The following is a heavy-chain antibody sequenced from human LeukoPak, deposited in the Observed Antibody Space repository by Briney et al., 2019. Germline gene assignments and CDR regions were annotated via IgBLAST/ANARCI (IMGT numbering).Heavy chain of an antibody. D-gene: IGHD3-10*01. CDR3: ARGGFGGADAFDI. V-gene: IGHV3-74*01. CDR1: GFTFSSYW. CDR2: INSDGSST. J-gene: IGHJ3*02. Sequence: GGSLRLSCAASGFTFSSYWMHWVRQAPGKGLVWVSRINSDGSSTSYADSVKGRFTISRDNAKNSLYLQMNSLRAEDTAVYYCARGGFGGADAFDIWGQGTMVTVSS.